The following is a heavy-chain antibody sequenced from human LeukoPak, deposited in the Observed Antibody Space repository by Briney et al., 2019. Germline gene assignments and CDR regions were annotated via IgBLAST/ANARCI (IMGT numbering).Heavy chain of an antibody. CDR2: IIPIFGTA. D-gene: IGHD4-23*01. CDR1: GGTFSSYA. V-gene: IGHV1-69*01. CDR3: ARDEEWYGGNPIGY. J-gene: IGHJ4*02. Sequence: RASVKVSCKASGGTFSSYAISWVRQAPGQGLEWMGGIIPIFGTANYAQKFQGRVTITADESTSTAYMELSSLRSEDTAVYYCARDEEWYGGNPIGYWGQGTLVTVSS.